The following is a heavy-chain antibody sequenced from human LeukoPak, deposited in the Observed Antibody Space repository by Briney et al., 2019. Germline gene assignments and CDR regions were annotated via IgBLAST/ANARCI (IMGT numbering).Heavy chain of an antibody. J-gene: IGHJ4*02. V-gene: IGHV3-23*01. CDR1: GFTFNTLA. CDR3: VNHLTAMVRGCLDH. CDR2: INARGFIT. Sequence: PGGSLRLSCAASGFTFNTLAMSWVRQAPGKGLEWVSAINARGFITYYADSVKGRFTISRDNSKNTLFLQMNSLSVEDTAVYYCVNHLTAMVRGCLDHWGQGILVTVSS. D-gene: IGHD5-18*01.